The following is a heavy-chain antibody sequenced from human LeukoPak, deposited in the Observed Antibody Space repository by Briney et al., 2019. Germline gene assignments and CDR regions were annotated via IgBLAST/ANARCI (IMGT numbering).Heavy chain of an antibody. CDR1: GGSISSSSYY. Sequence: SETLSLTCTVSGGSISSSSYYWGWIRQPPGKGLEWIGSIYYSGSTYYNPSLKSRVTISVDTSKNQFSLKLSSVTAADTAVYYCARETYYYDMLFDYWGQGTLVTVSS. J-gene: IGHJ4*02. CDR2: IYYSGST. D-gene: IGHD3-22*01. V-gene: IGHV4-39*07. CDR3: ARETYYYDMLFDY.